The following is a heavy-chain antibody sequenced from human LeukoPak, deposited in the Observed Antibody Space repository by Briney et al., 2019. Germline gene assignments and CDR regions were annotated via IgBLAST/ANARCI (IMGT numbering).Heavy chain of an antibody. CDR3: AKVRGLLRYFDWSYDY. CDR2: SVSGGST. V-gene: IGHV3-23*01. Sequence: SVSGGSTYYADSVKGRFTISRDNSKNTLYLQMNSLRAEDTAVYYCAKVRGLLRYFDWSYDYWGQGTLVTVSS. J-gene: IGHJ4*02. D-gene: IGHD3-9*01.